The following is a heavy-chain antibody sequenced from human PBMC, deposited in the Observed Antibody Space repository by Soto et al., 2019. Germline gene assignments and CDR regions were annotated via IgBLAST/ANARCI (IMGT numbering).Heavy chain of an antibody. CDR3: ARGGYSYGSPIAYYYYYYGMDV. V-gene: IGHV4-34*01. J-gene: IGHJ6*01. CDR1: GGSFSGYY. CDR2: INHSGST. D-gene: IGHD5-18*01. Sequence: SETLSLTCAVYGGSFSGYYWSWIRQPPGKGLEWIGEINHSGSTNYNPSPKSRVTISVDTSKNQFSLKLSSVTAADTAVYYCARGGYSYGSPIAYYYYYYGMDVWG.